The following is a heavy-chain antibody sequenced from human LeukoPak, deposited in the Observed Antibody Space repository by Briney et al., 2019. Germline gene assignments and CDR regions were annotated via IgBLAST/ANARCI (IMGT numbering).Heavy chain of an antibody. J-gene: IGHJ4*02. CDR2: IYSGGST. CDR1: GFTVSSNY. D-gene: IGHD1-26*01. V-gene: IGHV3-53*01. Sequence: GGSLRLSCAASGFTVSSNYMSWVRQAPGKGLEWVSVIYSGGSTYYADSVKGRSTISRDNSKNTLYLQMNSLRAEDTAVYYCARAKEWELGLDYWGQGTLVTVSS. CDR3: ARAKEWELGLDY.